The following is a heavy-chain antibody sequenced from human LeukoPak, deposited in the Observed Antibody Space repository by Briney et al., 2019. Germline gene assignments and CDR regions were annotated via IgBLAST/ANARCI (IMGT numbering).Heavy chain of an antibody. CDR1: GYTFTSYY. CDR3: ARDPDWLSGYYYYGMDV. V-gene: IGHV1-46*01. Sequence: GASVKVSCKASGYTFTSYYMHWVRQAPGQGLEWMGLINPSGGSTSYAQKFQGRVTMTRDTSTSTVYMELSNLRSEDTAVYYCARDPDWLSGYYYYGMDVWGQGTTVTVSS. D-gene: IGHD3-9*01. J-gene: IGHJ6*02. CDR2: INPSGGST.